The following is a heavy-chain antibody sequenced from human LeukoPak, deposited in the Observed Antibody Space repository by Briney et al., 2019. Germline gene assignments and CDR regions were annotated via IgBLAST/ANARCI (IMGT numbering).Heavy chain of an antibody. CDR1: GYTFTSYG. J-gene: IGHJ4*02. CDR2: FDPEDGET. Sequence: ASVKVSCKASGYTFTSYGISWVRQAPGKGLEWMGGFDPEDGETIYAQKFQGRVTMTEDTSTDTAYMELSSLRSEDTAVYYCASALAQWLPNWGQGTLVTVSS. D-gene: IGHD6-19*01. CDR3: ASALAQWLPN. V-gene: IGHV1-24*01.